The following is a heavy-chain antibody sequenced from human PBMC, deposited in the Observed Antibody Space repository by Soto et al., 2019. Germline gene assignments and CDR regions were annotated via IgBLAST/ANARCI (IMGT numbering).Heavy chain of an antibody. J-gene: IGHJ4*02. Sequence: QVQVKESGPGLVKPSETLSLTCTVSGGSITDYSWSWIRQSAGKGLEWLGRISINGNSHYHPSLRSRVTMSIETSKNQFSLNLRSVTAADTAVYYWARESGDNWTYEVDWGQGTLVTVSS. CDR2: ISINGNS. CDR3: ARESGDNWTYEVD. CDR1: GGSITDYS. V-gene: IGHV4-4*07. D-gene: IGHD1-7*01.